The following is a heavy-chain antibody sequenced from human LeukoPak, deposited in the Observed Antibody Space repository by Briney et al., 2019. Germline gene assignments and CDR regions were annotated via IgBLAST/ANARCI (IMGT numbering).Heavy chain of an antibody. V-gene: IGHV3-23*01. CDR3: AKDRNDWNEGFDS. D-gene: IGHD1-1*01. CDR2: IYSSGVTT. CDR1: GFTFSSYV. J-gene: IGHJ4*02. Sequence: GGSLRLSCAASGFTFSSYVMNWVRQAPGEGLEWVSSIYSSGVTTYYADSVKGRFTISRDNSKNTLYLHMNSLRADDTAVYYCAKDRNDWNEGFDSWGQGTLVTVSS.